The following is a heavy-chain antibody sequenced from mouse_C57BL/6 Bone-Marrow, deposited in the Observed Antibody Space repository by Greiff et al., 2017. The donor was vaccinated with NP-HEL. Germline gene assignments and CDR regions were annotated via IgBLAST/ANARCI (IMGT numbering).Heavy chain of an antibody. Sequence: EVQRVESGGGLVQSGRSLRLSCATSGFTFSDFYMEWVRQAPGKGLEWIAASRNKANDYTTEYSASVKGRFIVSRDTSQSILYLQMNALRAEDTAIYYCARDAPYDYDWYFDVWGTGTTVTVSS. CDR3: ARDAPYDYDWYFDV. J-gene: IGHJ1*03. CDR1: GFTFSDFY. V-gene: IGHV7-1*01. D-gene: IGHD2-4*01. CDR2: SRNKANDYTT.